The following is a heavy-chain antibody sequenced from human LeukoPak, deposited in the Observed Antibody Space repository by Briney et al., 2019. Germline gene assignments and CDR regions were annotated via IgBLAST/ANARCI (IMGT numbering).Heavy chain of an antibody. CDR1: GFTFSSYA. Sequence: GSLRLFCAASGFTFSSYAMSWVRQPPGKGLEWIGSIYYSGSTYYNPSLKSRVTISVDTSKNQFSLKLSSVTAADTAVYYCASLSGGSHVWGQGTLVTVSS. J-gene: IGHJ4*02. V-gene: IGHV4-38-2*01. D-gene: IGHD1-26*01. CDR2: IYYSGST. CDR3: ASLSGGSHV.